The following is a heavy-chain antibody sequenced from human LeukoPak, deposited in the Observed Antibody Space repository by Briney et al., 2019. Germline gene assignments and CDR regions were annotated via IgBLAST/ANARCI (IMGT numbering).Heavy chain of an antibody. J-gene: IGHJ6*03. D-gene: IGHD2-2*01. Sequence: SETLSLTCTVSGGSISSYYWSLIRQPAGKGLEWIGRIYTSGSTNYNPSLKSRVTISVDKSKNQFSLKLSSVTAADTAVYYCARGYCSSTSCYRYYYYMDVWGKGTTVTVSS. CDR2: IYTSGST. V-gene: IGHV4-4*07. CDR1: GGSISSYY. CDR3: ARGYCSSTSCYRYYYYMDV.